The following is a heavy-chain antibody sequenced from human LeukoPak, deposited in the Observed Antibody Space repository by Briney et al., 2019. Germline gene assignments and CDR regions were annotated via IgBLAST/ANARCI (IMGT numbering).Heavy chain of an antibody. CDR1: GGSISSYY. CDR3: ARVPAAITPDYYYYMDV. V-gene: IGHV4-4*09. CDR2: IYTSGST. Sequence: SETLSLTCTVSGGSISSYYWSWIRQPPGKGLEWIGYIYTSGSTNYNPSLKSRGTISVDTSKNQLSLKLSSVTAAETAVYYCARVPAAITPDYYYYMDVWGKGTTVTVSS. J-gene: IGHJ6*03. D-gene: IGHD2-2*02.